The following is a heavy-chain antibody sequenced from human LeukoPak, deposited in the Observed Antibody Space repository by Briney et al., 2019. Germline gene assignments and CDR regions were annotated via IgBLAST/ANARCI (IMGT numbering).Heavy chain of an antibody. CDR1: GGTFSSYA. D-gene: IGHD5-24*01. V-gene: IGHV1-69*04. CDR3: ARDIRERDGYNDDAFDI. CDR2: IIPILGIA. J-gene: IGHJ3*02. Sequence: SVKVSCKASGGTFSSYAISWVRQAPGQGLEWMGRIIPILGIANYAQKFQGRVTITADKSTSTAYMELSSLRSEDTAVYYCARDIRERDGYNDDAFDIWGQGTMVTVSS.